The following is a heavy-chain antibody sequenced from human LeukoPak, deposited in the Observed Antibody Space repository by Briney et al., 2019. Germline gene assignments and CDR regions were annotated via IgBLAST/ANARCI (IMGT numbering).Heavy chain of an antibody. V-gene: IGHV1-24*01. Sequence: ASVKVSCKVSGYTLTELSMHWVRQAPGKGLEWMGGFDPEDGETIYAQKFQGRVTMTEDISTDTAYMELSSLRSEDTAVYYCATLAAAGTLDAFDIWGQGTMVTVSS. D-gene: IGHD6-13*01. CDR3: ATLAAAGTLDAFDI. J-gene: IGHJ3*02. CDR1: GYTLTELS. CDR2: FDPEDGET.